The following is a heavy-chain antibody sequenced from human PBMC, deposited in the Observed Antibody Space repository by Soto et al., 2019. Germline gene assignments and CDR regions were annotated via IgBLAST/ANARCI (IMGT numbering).Heavy chain of an antibody. CDR3: AHPRGYSVFDAYDI. CDR1: GFTFSTYA. Sequence: EVQLLESGGGLVQPGGSLRLSCAASGFTFSTYAMSWVRQAPGKGLEWVSGISGSGSDTYHADSVKGRFTISRDNYISALFVQVNSLRTEYTAVYYCAHPRGYSVFDAYDIWGQGAMVIVS. D-gene: IGHD1-1*01. CDR2: ISGSGSDT. V-gene: IGHV3-23*01. J-gene: IGHJ3*02.